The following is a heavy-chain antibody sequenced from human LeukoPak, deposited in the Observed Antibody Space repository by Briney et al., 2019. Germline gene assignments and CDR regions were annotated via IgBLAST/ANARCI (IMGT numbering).Heavy chain of an antibody. CDR3: ARGRGYSSGWYRGYFDY. Sequence: SETLSLTCTVSGGSISSNTYYWGWIRQPPGKGLEWIGSIYYSGSTYYNPSLKSRVTISVDTSKNQFSLKLSSVTAADTAVYYCARGRGYSSGWYRGYFDYWGQGTLVTVSS. CDR2: IYYSGST. CDR1: GGSISSNTYY. D-gene: IGHD6-19*01. V-gene: IGHV4-39*07. J-gene: IGHJ4*02.